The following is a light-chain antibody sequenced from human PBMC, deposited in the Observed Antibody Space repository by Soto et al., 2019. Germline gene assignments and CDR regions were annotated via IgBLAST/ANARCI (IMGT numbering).Light chain of an antibody. CDR2: RAS. V-gene: IGKV4-1*01. CDR1: QSVLYSSNNKNY. CDR3: QQYYSTPRT. J-gene: IGKJ1*01. Sequence: DIVMTQSPDSLAVSLGERATINCKSSQSVLYSSNNKNYLAWYQQKPGQPPKLLIYRASTRESGVPDRFSGSGSGTDFTLTISSLQAEDVAVYYCQQYYSTPRTLGQGTKVEIK.